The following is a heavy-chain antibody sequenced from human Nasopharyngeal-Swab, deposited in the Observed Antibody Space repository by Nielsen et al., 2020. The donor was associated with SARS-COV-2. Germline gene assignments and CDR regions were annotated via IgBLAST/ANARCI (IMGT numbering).Heavy chain of an antibody. CDR2: AGGNDGST. Sequence: GESLKISCAASGFGFSAFAMSWVRQAPGKGLEWVSAAGGNDGSTFYADSVRGRFTISRDNSKNTLYLQMNGLRAEDTALYYRAKKYGTRGWYVGLDYWGQGTQVTVSS. CDR3: AKKYGTRGWYVGLDY. D-gene: IGHD6-19*01. J-gene: IGHJ4*02. CDR1: GFGFSAFA. V-gene: IGHV3-23*01.